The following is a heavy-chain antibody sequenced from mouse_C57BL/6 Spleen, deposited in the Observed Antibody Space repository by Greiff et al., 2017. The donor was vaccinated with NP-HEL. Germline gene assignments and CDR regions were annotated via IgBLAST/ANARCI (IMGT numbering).Heavy chain of an antibody. D-gene: IGHD1-1*01. CDR3: AREGNDERERYYYFDY. CDR1: GYTFTSYW. CDR2: IYPGSGST. V-gene: IGHV1-55*01. Sequence: QVQLQQPGAELVKPGASVKMSCKASGYTFTSYWITWVKQRPGQGLEWIGDIYPGSGSTNYNEKFKSKATLTVDTSSSTAYMQLSSLTSEDSAVYYCAREGNDERERYYYFDYWGQGTTLTVSS. J-gene: IGHJ2*01.